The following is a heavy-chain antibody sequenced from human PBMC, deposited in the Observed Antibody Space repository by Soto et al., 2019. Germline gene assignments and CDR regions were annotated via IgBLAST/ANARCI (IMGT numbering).Heavy chain of an antibody. Sequence: ASVKVSCKASGYTFTSYGISWVRQAPGQGLEWMGWISAYNGNTNYAQKLQGSVTVTTDTSTSTAYMELRSLRSDDTAVYYCARDLVLAVAGTSFDYWGQGTLVTVSS. CDR3: ARDLVLAVAGTSFDY. J-gene: IGHJ4*02. D-gene: IGHD6-19*01. CDR2: ISAYNGNT. V-gene: IGHV1-18*01. CDR1: GYTFTSYG.